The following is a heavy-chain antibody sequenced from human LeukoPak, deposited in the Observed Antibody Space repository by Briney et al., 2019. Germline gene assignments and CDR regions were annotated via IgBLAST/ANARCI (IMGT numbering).Heavy chain of an antibody. V-gene: IGHV1-18*01. J-gene: IGHJ4*02. D-gene: IGHD2-2*01. CDR1: GYTFTSYG. CDR3: ARDPDIILVPAAMINDY. Sequence: ASVKVACKASGYTFTSYGVSWVRQAPGQGLEWMGRISPYSGSTNYAQKLQGRVTMSTDTSTSTAYMELRSLRSDDTAVYYCARDPDIILVPAAMINDYWGQGTLVTVSS. CDR2: ISPYSGST.